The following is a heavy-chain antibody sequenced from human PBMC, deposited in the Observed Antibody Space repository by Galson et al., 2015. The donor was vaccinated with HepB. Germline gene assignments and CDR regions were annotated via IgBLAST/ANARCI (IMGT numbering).Heavy chain of an antibody. Sequence: SETLSLTCAVSGGSISSKNWWSWVRQPPGKGLEWIGEIYHSESTNYNPSLKSRVTMSVDKSKNQFSLRLSSVTAADTAVYYCARGYTYYFDYWGQGTLVTVSS. J-gene: IGHJ4*02. D-gene: IGHD5-18*01. V-gene: IGHV4-4*02. CDR1: GGSISSKNW. CDR2: IYHSEST. CDR3: ARGYTYYFDY.